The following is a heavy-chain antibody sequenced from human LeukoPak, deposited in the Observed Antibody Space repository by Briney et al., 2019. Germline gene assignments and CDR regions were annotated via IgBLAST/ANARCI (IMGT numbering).Heavy chain of an antibody. D-gene: IGHD3-3*01. CDR3: AKAHPTTIFGVVIPHYFDY. CDR2: ISGSGGST. Sequence: GGSLRLSCAASGFTFSSYAMSWVRQAPGKGLEWVSAISGSGGSTYYADSVKGRFTISRDNSKNTLYLQMNSLRAEDTAVYYCAKAHPTTIFGVVIPHYFDYWGQGTLVTVSS. J-gene: IGHJ4*02. CDR1: GFTFSSYA. V-gene: IGHV3-23*01.